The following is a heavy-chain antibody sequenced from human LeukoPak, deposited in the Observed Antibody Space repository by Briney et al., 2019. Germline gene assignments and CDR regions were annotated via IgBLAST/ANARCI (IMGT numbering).Heavy chain of an antibody. J-gene: IGHJ4*02. D-gene: IGHD5-18*01. CDR2: ISGSGGST. CDR3: GKVETAMVYFDY. V-gene: IGHV3-23*01. CDR1: GFTFSSYA. Sequence: GGSLRLSCAASGFTFSSYAMSWVRQAPGKGLEWVSAISGSGGSTYYADSVKGRFTISRDNSKNTLYLQMNSLRAEDTAVYYCGKVETAMVYFDYGGQGTLVPVPS.